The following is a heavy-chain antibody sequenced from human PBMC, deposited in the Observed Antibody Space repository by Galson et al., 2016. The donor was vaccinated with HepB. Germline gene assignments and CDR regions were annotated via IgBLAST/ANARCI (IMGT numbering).Heavy chain of an antibody. CDR3: VIDPRGTQCFVVRDPSDI. D-gene: IGHD6-6*01. V-gene: IGHV3-23*03. CDR2: VDSSGTYT. J-gene: IGHJ3*02. CDR1: GVTFSSFD. Sequence: SLRLSCAASGVTFSSFDMSWVRQAPGKGLEWVSSVDSSGTYTYYAASVKGRFTISRDNSKNTLFLQMNNLRAEDTALYYCVIDPRGTQCFVVRDPSDIWGQGTRVTVSS.